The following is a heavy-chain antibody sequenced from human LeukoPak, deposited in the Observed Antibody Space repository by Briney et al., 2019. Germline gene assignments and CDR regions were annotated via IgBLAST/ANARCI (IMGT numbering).Heavy chain of an antibody. J-gene: IGHJ6*02. CDR2: INHNGNVN. CDR1: GFTFSSYW. Sequence: GGSLRLSCAASGFTFSSYWMNWARQAPGKGLEWVASINHNGNVNYYVDSVKGRFTISRDNAKNSLYLQMSNLRAEDTAVYFCGRGGGLDVWGQGATVTVSS. V-gene: IGHV3-7*03. D-gene: IGHD3-16*01. CDR3: GRGGGLDV.